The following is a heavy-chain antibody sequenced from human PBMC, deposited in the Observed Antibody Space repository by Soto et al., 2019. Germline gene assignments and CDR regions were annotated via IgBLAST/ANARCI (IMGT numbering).Heavy chain of an antibody. V-gene: IGHV4-59*01. CDR3: ARGEDAFFYYGMDV. CDR1: GGSITSSY. Sequence: PSATLSLTCTVSGGSITSSYWSWIRRPPGKGLEWIAYIYDTGISGYTPSTSYNPSLKSRVTMSVDTSKSQFSLKLTSVTAADTAVYYCARGEDAFFYYGMDVWGQGTTVTVSS. J-gene: IGHJ6*02. CDR2: IYDTGISGYTPST.